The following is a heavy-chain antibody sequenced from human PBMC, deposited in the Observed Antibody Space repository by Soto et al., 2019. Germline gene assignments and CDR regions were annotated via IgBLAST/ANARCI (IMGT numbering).Heavy chain of an antibody. J-gene: IGHJ3*02. Sequence: ASVKVSCKASGCTFTSYGISWVRQAPGQGLEWMGWISAYNGNTNYAQKLQGRVTMTTDTSTSTAYMELSSLRSEDTAMYYCARSRSYYGSGSPPHDAFDIWGQGTMVTVSS. CDR3: ARSRSYYGSGSPPHDAFDI. V-gene: IGHV1-18*01. CDR1: GCTFTSYG. D-gene: IGHD3-10*01. CDR2: ISAYNGNT.